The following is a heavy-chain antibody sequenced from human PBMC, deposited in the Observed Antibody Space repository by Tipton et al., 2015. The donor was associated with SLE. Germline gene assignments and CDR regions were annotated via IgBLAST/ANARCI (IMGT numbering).Heavy chain of an antibody. D-gene: IGHD5-12*01. CDR3: ARRGYSSYFDY. Sequence: LRLSCTISGGSISTSDYYWAWIRQPPGKGLEWIGTIYYDGNSYYNPSLRRRVTISVDRSKSQFSLKLSSVTAADTAVYYCARRGYSSYFDYWGQGTLVTVSS. V-gene: IGHV4-39*07. J-gene: IGHJ4*02. CDR2: IYYDGNS. CDR1: GGSISTSDYY.